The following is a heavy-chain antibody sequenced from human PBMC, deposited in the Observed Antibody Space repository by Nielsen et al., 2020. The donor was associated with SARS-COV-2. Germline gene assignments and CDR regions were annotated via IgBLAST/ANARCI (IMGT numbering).Heavy chain of an antibody. CDR2: IYFNGRT. CDR1: GASISSGGYF. Sequence: SETLSLTCTVSGASISSGGYFWSWIRQHPGKGLEWIGYIYFNGRTSYNPSLKRRVAMSVDTSKNQFSLDLKSVTAADTAVYYCAREASGYDHYKYGMDVWGLGATVTVSS. CDR3: AREASGYDHYKYGMDV. J-gene: IGHJ6*02. D-gene: IGHD5-12*01. V-gene: IGHV4-31*03.